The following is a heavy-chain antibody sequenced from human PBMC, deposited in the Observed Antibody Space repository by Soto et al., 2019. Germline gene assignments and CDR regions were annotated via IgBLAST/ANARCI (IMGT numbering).Heavy chain of an antibody. CDR3: ARGRGYSGDDHYYYFDMDV. Sequence: QVQLVKSGAEVKKPASSVKVSCKASGGTLNNYPITWGRQAPGEGLEGMGGSIPIFGTDNYAQNFQGRVTISVDESTSTAYMEMSSLRSEDTAVYYCARGRGYSGDDHYYYFDMDVWGQGTTVTVSS. CDR1: GGTLNNYP. D-gene: IGHD5-12*01. J-gene: IGHJ6*02. V-gene: IGHV1-69*01. CDR2: SIPIFGTD.